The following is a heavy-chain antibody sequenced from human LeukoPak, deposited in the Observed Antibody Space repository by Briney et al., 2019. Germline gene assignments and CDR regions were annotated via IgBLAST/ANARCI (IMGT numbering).Heavy chain of an antibody. CDR1: GESFSGYF. V-gene: IGHV4-34*01. Sequence: SETLSLTCAVYGESFSGYFWNWIRQPPGKGLEWIGEINHSGSTSNHNPSLKSRVTMSVDTSKNQFSLKLSSVTAADTAVYFCAREGLEAAVLDYWGQGTLVTVSS. CDR3: AREGLEAAVLDY. CDR2: INHSGSTS. J-gene: IGHJ4*02. D-gene: IGHD6-13*01.